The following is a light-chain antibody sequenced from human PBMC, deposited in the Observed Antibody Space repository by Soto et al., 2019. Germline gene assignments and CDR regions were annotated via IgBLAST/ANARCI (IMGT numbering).Light chain of an antibody. Sequence: EIVLTQSPGTLSVSPWEIATLACRAIQSVSSSYLAWYQQKPGQAPRLLIYGASSRATGIPDRFSGSGSGTDFTLTISRLEPEDFAVYYCQQYGSSPLLTFGGGTKVDIK. V-gene: IGKV3-20*01. CDR2: GAS. J-gene: IGKJ4*01. CDR3: QQYGSSPLLT. CDR1: QSVSSSY.